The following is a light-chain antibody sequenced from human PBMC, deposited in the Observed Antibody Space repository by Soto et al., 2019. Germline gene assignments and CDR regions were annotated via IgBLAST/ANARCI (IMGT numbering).Light chain of an antibody. CDR3: MQALRTPPA. Sequence: DIVMTQSPVYLSVTPGEPASISCISSQSLLYINGYNYLDWYLQKPGQSPQLLICMASDRASGVPDRFSGSGSGTNFTLKISRVQAEDVGIYYCMQALRTPPAFGQGTKVEI. J-gene: IGKJ1*01. V-gene: IGKV2-28*01. CDR2: MAS. CDR1: QSLLYINGYNY.